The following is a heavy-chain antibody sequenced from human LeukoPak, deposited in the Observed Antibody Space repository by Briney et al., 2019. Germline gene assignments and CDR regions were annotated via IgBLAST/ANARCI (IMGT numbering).Heavy chain of an antibody. J-gene: IGHJ6*03. CDR2: IWYDGSNK. CDR3: ARDSGIVVVPAHMDV. D-gene: IGHD2-2*01. Sequence: GGSLRLSCAASGFTFSSYGMHWVRQAPGKGLEWVAVIWYDGSNKYYADSVKGRFTISRDNSKNTLYLQMNSLRAEDTAVCYCARDSGIVVVPAHMDVWGKGTTVTVSS. CDR1: GFTFSSYG. V-gene: IGHV3-33*01.